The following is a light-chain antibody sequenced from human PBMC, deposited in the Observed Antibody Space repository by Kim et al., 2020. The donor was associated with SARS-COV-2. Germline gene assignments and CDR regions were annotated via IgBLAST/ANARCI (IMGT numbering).Light chain of an antibody. J-gene: IGKJ4*01. Sequence: DIQMTQSPHSLSESVGDRVTITCRASQGISKYLAWYQQIPGKAPKSLIYGASTLQSGVPSRFSASGSGTDFTLTITSLQPEDFATYYCQQYDNYPLTFGGGTKVDIK. CDR1: QGISKY. CDR2: GAS. CDR3: QQYDNYPLT. V-gene: IGKV1-16*01.